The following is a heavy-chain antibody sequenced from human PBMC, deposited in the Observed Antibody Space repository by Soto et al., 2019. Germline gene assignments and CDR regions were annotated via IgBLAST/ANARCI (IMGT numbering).Heavy chain of an antibody. CDR1: GYSFSFYG. CDR3: ARDKFRGYDSRVFSS. CDR2: INPSDGSR. Sequence: ASVKVSCKASGYSFSFYGINWVRQAPGQGLEWMGWINPSDGSRNFAQKFEDRVTMTTATSTNTVFLELRSLKSDDTAIYYCARDKFRGYDSRVFSSGGQGTMVPVSS. J-gene: IGHJ4*02. V-gene: IGHV1-18*01. D-gene: IGHD3-22*01.